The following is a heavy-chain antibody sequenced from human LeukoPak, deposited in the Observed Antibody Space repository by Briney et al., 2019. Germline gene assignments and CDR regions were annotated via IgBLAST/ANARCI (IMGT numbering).Heavy chain of an antibody. CDR2: IYYSGSI. Sequence: SETLSLICTVSGYSISSGYYWTWIRQPPGKGLEWIGYIYYSGSINYNPSLKSRVTISVDTSKSQFSLKLRSVTAADTAVYYCARDSPIRSMDVWGKGTTVTVPS. V-gene: IGHV4-61*01. CDR1: GYSISSGYY. J-gene: IGHJ6*03. CDR3: ARDSPIRSMDV. D-gene: IGHD3-16*01.